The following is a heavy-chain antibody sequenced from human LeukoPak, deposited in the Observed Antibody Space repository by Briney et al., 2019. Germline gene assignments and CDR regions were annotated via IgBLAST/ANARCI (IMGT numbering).Heavy chain of an antibody. CDR2: ISAYNGNT. J-gene: IGHJ4*02. CDR1: GYTFTSYG. CDR3: ARALCSSTSCHGRNDY. Sequence: ASVKVSCKASGYTFTSYGISWVRQAPGQGLEWMGWISAYNGNTNFAQNPQGRVTMTTDTSTSTAYMELRSLRSGDTAVYYCARALCSSTSCHGRNDYWGQGTLVTVSS. D-gene: IGHD2-2*01. V-gene: IGHV1-18*04.